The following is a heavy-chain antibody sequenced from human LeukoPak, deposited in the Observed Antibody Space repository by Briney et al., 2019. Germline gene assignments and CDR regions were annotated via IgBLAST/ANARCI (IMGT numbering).Heavy chain of an antibody. CDR1: GFTFSSYG. CDR2: IWYDGSNK. Sequence: GGSLRLSCAASGFTFSSYGMHWVRQAPGKGLGWVAVIWYDGSNKYYADSVKGRLTISRDNSKNTLYLQMNSLRAEDTAVYYCARRVAVAGEYYFDYWGQGTLVTVSS. CDR3: ARRVAVAGEYYFDY. J-gene: IGHJ4*02. V-gene: IGHV3-33*01. D-gene: IGHD6-19*01.